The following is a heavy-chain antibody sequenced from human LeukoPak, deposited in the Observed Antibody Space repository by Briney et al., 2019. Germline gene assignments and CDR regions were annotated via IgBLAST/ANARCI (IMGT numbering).Heavy chain of an antibody. CDR2: ISSSSSAI. V-gene: IGHV3-48*01. D-gene: IGHD6-13*01. Sequence: GGSLRLSCAASGFTFSSYSMNWVRQAPGKGLEWLSYISSSSSAIYYAGSVKGRFTISRDNGKNSLYLQMNSLRAEDTAVYYCAREPAAAGRNWFDPWGQGTLVTVSS. CDR3: AREPAAAGRNWFDP. J-gene: IGHJ5*02. CDR1: GFTFSSYS.